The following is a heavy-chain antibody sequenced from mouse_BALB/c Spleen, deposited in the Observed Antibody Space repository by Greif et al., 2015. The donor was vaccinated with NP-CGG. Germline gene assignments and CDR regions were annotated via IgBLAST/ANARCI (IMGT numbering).Heavy chain of an antibody. CDR1: GYTFTSYV. CDR3: ARGGLYYDCDGENWFAY. CDR2: INPYNDGT. J-gene: IGHJ3*01. Sequence: ESGPELVKPGASVKMSCKASGYTFTSYVMHWVKQKPGQGLEWIGYINPYNDGTKYNEKFKGKATLTSDKSSSTAYMELSSLTSEDSAVYYCARGGLYYDCDGENWFAYWGQGTLVTVSA. V-gene: IGHV1-14*01. D-gene: IGHD2-4*01.